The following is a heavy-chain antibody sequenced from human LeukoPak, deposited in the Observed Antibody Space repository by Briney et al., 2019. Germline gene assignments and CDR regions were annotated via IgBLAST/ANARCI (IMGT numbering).Heavy chain of an antibody. Sequence: GGSLRLSCAASGFTFSSYAMSWVRQAPGKGLEWVSAISGSGGSTYYADSVKGRFTISRDNSKNTLYLQMNSLRAEDTAVYYCAKVGTPEPYGSYYFDYWGQGTLVTVSS. CDR2: ISGSGGST. D-gene: IGHD3-10*01. CDR1: GFTFSSYA. J-gene: IGHJ4*02. CDR3: AKVGTPEPYGSYYFDY. V-gene: IGHV3-23*01.